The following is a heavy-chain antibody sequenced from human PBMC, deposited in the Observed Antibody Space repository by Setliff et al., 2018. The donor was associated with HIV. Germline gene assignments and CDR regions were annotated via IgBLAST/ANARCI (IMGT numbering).Heavy chain of an antibody. CDR3: ARNTRAGDFDY. CDR2: FYYSGST. Sequence: SETLSLTCTVSGVSFGSSDYYRAWIRQPPGKGLEWIGSFYYSGSTYYNPSLKSRVTISVDTSKNQSPRRLTSVTAADTAVYYCARNTRAGDFDYWGQGTLVTVSS. J-gene: IGHJ4*02. CDR1: GVSFGSSDYY. V-gene: IGHV4-39*01. D-gene: IGHD3-10*01.